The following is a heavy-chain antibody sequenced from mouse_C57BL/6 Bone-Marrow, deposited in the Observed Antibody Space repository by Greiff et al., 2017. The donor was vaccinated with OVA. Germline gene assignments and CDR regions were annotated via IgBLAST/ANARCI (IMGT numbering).Heavy chain of an antibody. CDR3: ARDSKGGPYAMDY. CDR1: GYTFTSYW. D-gene: IGHD2-5*01. J-gene: IGHJ4*01. Sequence: VQLQQPGAELVKPGASVKMSCKASGYTFTSYWITWVKQRPGQGLEWIGDIYPGSGSTNYNEKFKSKATLTVDTSSSTAYMQLSSLTSEDSAVYYYARDSKGGPYAMDYWGQGTSVTVSS. V-gene: IGHV1-55*01. CDR2: IYPGSGST.